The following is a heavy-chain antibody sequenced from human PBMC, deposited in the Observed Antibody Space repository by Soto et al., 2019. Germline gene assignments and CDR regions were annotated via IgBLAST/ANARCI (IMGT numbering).Heavy chain of an antibody. CDR1: GYSFTSYW. CDR3: YFTYYYGSGSYPEDYYYYGMDV. Sequence: PGESLKISCKGSGYSFTSYWIGWVRQMPGKGLEWMGIIYPGDSDTRYSPSFQGQVTISADKSISTAYLQWSSLKASDTAMYYCYFTYYYGSGSYPEDYYYYGMDVWGQGTTVTVSS. CDR2: IYPGDSDT. D-gene: IGHD3-10*01. J-gene: IGHJ6*02. V-gene: IGHV5-51*01.